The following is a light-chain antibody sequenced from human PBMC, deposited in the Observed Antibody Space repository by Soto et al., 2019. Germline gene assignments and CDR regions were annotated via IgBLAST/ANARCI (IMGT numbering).Light chain of an antibody. J-gene: IGLJ1*01. Sequence: QSALTQPPSASGSPGQSVTISCTGTSSDVGGYNYVSWYQQHPGKAPKLMIYEVSKRPSGVPDRFSGSKSGNTASLTVSGLQAEDEADYYRSSYAGSNNQVFGTGTKVTV. V-gene: IGLV2-8*01. CDR2: EVS. CDR1: SSDVGGYNY. CDR3: SSYAGSNNQV.